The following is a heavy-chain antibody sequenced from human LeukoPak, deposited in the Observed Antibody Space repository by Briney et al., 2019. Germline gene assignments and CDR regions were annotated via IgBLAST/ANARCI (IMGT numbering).Heavy chain of an antibody. CDR3: ARGTSLSHGGLVY. D-gene: IGHD2-2*01. J-gene: IGHJ4*02. CDR1: GYSISSGYY. CDR2: MYTSGST. V-gene: IGHV4-61*02. Sequence: SETLSLTCTVSGYSISSGYYWSWIRQPAGKGLEWIGRMYTSGSTNYNPSLKSRVTISVDTSKNQFSLKLSSVTVADTAVYYCARGTSLSHGGLVYWGQGTQVTVSS.